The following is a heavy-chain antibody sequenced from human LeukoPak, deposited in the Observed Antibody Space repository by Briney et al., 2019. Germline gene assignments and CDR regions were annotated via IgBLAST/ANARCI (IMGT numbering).Heavy chain of an antibody. CDR1: GYTFTTYA. CDR3: ARQMPLGEFDY. Sequence: ASVKVSCKASGYTFTTYAMHWVRQARGQRREWMGWISGGNGNTRYSQKFQGRVTFTRDTSASTAYMELSSLRSEDTAVYYCARQMPLGEFDYWGQGTLVTVSS. CDR2: ISGGNGNT. D-gene: IGHD2-2*01. V-gene: IGHV1-3*01. J-gene: IGHJ4*02.